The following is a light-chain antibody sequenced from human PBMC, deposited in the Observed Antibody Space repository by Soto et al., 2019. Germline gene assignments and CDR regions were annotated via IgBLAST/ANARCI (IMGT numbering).Light chain of an antibody. Sequence: DVQMTQSPSSLSASVGDRVTITCRASQDINSYLAWYQQKPGNAPKSLIYAASSLQTGVPSRFSGSESWTDFTLTTNNLQPEDSATYYCQQYSIYPLTFGGGTKVEIK. CDR1: QDINSY. CDR3: QQYSIYPLT. V-gene: IGKV1D-16*01. J-gene: IGKJ4*01. CDR2: AAS.